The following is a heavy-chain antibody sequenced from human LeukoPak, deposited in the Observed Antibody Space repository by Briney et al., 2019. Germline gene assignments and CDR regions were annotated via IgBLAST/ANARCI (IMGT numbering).Heavy chain of an antibody. CDR1: GFTFSDYG. Sequence: GGSLRLSCAASGFTFSDYGMHWVRQAPGKGLEWVAVIFYDGINKYYADSVKGRFTISRDNSKNTLYLQMNSLRAEDTGVYYCARDRAVVVMNPHYYYGMDVWGQGTTVIVSS. J-gene: IGHJ6*02. D-gene: IGHD3-22*01. CDR2: IFYDGINK. CDR3: ARDRAVVVMNPHYYYGMDV. V-gene: IGHV3-33*01.